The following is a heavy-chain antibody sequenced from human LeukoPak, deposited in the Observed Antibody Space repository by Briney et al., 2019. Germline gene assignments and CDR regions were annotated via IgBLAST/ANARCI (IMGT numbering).Heavy chain of an antibody. Sequence: GGSLRLSCAASGFTFINAWLAWVRQAPGKGLEWVGRIKAKAHGGTIEYAAPVKGRFTISRDDSKNTLYLQMNSLRAEDTALYYCTKDLRYYYADNHSEMDEHDYWGQGTLVTVSS. CDR3: TKDLRYYYADNHSEMDEHDY. CDR1: GFTFINAW. J-gene: IGHJ4*02. CDR2: IKAKAHGGTI. D-gene: IGHD4-23*01. V-gene: IGHV3-15*01.